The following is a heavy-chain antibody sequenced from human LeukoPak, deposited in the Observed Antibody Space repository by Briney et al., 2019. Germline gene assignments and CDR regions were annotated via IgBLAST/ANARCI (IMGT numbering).Heavy chain of an antibody. V-gene: IGHV4-30-2*01. CDR3: ARTPSGGVPNWYFDL. CDR2: IYHSGST. D-gene: IGHD2-15*01. J-gene: IGHJ2*01. Sequence: SQTLSLTCTVSGGSISSGGYYWSWIRQPPGKGLEWIGYIYHSGSTYYNPSLKSRVTISVDRSKNQFSLKLSSVTAADTAVYYYARTPSGGVPNWYFDLWGRGTLVTVSS. CDR1: GGSISSGGYY.